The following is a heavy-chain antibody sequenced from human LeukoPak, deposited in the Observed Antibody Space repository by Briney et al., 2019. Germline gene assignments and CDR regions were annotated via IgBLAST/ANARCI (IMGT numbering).Heavy chain of an antibody. Sequence: SETLSLTCAVYGGSFSGYYWSWIRQPPGKGLEWIGEINHSGSTNYNPSLKSRVTISVDTSKNQFSLKLSSVTAADTAVYYCARNPKAAGRKHTTGKYAFDNWGQGTMVTVSS. CDR1: GGSFSGYY. CDR2: INHSGST. V-gene: IGHV4-34*01. CDR3: ARNPKAAGRKHTTGKYAFDN. J-gene: IGHJ3*02. D-gene: IGHD1-14*01.